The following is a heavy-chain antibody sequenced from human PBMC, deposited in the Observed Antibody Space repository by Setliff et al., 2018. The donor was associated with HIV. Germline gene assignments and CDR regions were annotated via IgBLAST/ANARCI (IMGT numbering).Heavy chain of an antibody. D-gene: IGHD2-21*01. CDR1: GASGTSYW. CDR3: ARLSGDLHMDV. V-gene: IGHV5-51*01. CDR2: IHPSDSNT. Sequence: GEERKREGKGGGASGTSYWIGWVRQMPGKGLEWMGIIHPSDSNTRYSPSFQGKVTISADKSISTAYLQWSSLKASDTAKYYCARLSGDLHMDVWGKGTTVTVSS. J-gene: IGHJ6*03.